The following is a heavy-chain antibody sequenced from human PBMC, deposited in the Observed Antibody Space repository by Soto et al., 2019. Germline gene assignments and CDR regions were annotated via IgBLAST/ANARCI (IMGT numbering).Heavy chain of an antibody. J-gene: IGHJ4*02. CDR1: GFTFDDYA. Sequence: GGSLRLSCVTSGFTFDDYAMHWVRRAPGKGLEWVSSISWNSGNIDYADSVKGRFTVSRDNARNSLYLHMDSLRSEDTALYYCARDASITTSYLPYWGQGTLVTVSS. D-gene: IGHD1-1*01. V-gene: IGHV3-9*01. CDR2: ISWNSGNI. CDR3: ARDASITTSYLPY.